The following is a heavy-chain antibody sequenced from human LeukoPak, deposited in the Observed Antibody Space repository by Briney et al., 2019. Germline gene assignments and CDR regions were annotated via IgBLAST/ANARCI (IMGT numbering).Heavy chain of an antibody. Sequence: SEALSLTCAVYGGSFSGYYWSWIRQPPGKGLEWIGEINHSGSTNYNPSLKSRVTISVDTSKNQFSLKLSSVTAADTAVYYCARERTYYYGSGSPRGYFQHWGQGTLVTVSS. CDR1: GGSFSGYY. D-gene: IGHD3-10*01. J-gene: IGHJ1*01. CDR3: ARERTYYYGSGSPRGYFQH. V-gene: IGHV4-34*01. CDR2: INHSGST.